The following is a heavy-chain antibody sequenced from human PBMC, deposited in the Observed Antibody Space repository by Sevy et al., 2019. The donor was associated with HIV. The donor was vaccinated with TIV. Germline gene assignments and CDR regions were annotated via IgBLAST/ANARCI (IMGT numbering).Heavy chain of an antibody. CDR1: GFIFGDYG. CDR2: FKSKIHGGTT. CDR3: TRWSGSQSIFDY. Sequence: GGSLRLSCTASGFIFGDYGMSWVRQAPGKGLEWIAFFKSKIHGGTTENAASVKGRFTISRDDSKNIVYLQMSNLKTADTAVYYCTRWSGSQSIFDYWGQGTLVTASS. J-gene: IGHJ4*02. V-gene: IGHV3-49*04. D-gene: IGHD1-26*01.